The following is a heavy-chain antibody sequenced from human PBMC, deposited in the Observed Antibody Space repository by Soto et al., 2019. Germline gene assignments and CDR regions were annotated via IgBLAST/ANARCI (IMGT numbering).Heavy chain of an antibody. CDR2: INSDGSNT. D-gene: IGHD2-2*01. CDR1: GFTFSSFW. Sequence: GGSLRLSCAASGFTFSSFWMHWVRQAPGEGLVWVSRINSDGSNTNYADSVKGRFTISRDNAKNTLYFQMNSLRAEDTAVYYCARGGVPAAMSYWGQGT. J-gene: IGHJ4*02. V-gene: IGHV3-74*01. CDR3: ARGGVPAAMSY.